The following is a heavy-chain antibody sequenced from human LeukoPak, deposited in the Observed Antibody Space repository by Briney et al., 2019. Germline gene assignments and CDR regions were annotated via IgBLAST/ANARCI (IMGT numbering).Heavy chain of an antibody. CDR3: AKIRSPDAFDI. CDR1: GDSVSSNSAV. V-gene: IGHV6-1*01. Sequence: SQTLSLTCAISGDSVSSNSAVWNWIRQSPTRGLEWLGRTYYRSKWHYDYAVSVKGRITIYPDTSKNQFALQLNSVTPEDTAVYYCAKIRSPDAFDIWGQGTVVTVSS. J-gene: IGHJ3*02. CDR2: TYYRSKWHY.